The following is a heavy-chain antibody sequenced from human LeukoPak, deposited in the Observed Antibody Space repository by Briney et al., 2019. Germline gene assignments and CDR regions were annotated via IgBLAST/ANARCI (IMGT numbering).Heavy chain of an antibody. D-gene: IGHD3-22*01. Sequence: GGSLRLSCAASGFTFSSYAMHWVRQAPGKGLEWVAVISYDGSNKYYADSVKGRFTISRDNSKNTLYLQMNSLRAEDTAVYYCAREGYSGYYFDYWGQGTLVTVSS. J-gene: IGHJ4*02. V-gene: IGHV3-30*01. CDR1: GFTFSSYA. CDR3: AREGYSGYYFDY. CDR2: ISYDGSNK.